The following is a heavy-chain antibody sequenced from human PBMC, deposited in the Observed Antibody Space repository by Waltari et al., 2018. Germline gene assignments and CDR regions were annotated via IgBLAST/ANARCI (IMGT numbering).Heavy chain of an antibody. J-gene: IGHJ1*01. D-gene: IGHD6-13*01. Sequence: QVQLQESGPGLVKPSETLSLTCAVSGGSISSGYYWSWIRQPPGKGLEWIGYIGGSSGRTYYNPSLKSRVTISKDTSKNQFSLKLSSVTAADTAVYYCARNQKAAASFEYFEFWGQGALVTVSS. CDR1: GGSISSGYY. CDR3: ARNQKAAASFEYFEF. V-gene: IGHV4-38-2*01. CDR2: IGGSSGRT.